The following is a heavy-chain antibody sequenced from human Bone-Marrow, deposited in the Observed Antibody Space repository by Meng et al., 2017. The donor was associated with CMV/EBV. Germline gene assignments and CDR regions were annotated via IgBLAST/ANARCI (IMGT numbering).Heavy chain of an antibody. CDR2: ISGSSSYI. CDR1: GVTFSDYT. CDR3: ARDLLIPPYYYYGMGV. J-gene: IGHJ6*02. Sequence: GESLKISCTASGVTFSDYTMNWVRQAPGKGLEWVSSISGSSSYIYYADSVKGRFTISRDNAKNSLYLQMTSLRADDTAVYYCARDLLIPPYYYYGMGVWGQGTTVTVSS. V-gene: IGHV3-21*06. D-gene: IGHD3-16*01.